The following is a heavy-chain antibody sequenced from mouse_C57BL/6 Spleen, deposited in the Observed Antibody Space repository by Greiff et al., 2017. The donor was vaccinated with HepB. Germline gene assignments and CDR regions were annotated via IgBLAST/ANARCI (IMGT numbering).Heavy chain of an antibody. CDR1: GYTFTSYW. CDR3: ARGLNYYGSSYGYVDV. D-gene: IGHD1-1*01. J-gene: IGHJ1*03. V-gene: IGHV1-64*01. Sequence: VQLQQPGAELVKPGASVKLSCKASGYTFTSYWMHWVKQRPGQGLEWIGMIHPNSGSTNYNEKFKSKATLTVDKSSSTAYMQLSSLTSADSAVYYCARGLNYYGSSYGYVDVWGTGTTVTVSS. CDR2: IHPNSGST.